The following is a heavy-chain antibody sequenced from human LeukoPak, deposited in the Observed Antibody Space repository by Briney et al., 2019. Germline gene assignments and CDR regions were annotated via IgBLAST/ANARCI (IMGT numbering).Heavy chain of an antibody. CDR3: ARANYYGSKSLDY. V-gene: IGHV4-61*02. Sequence: PSQTLSLTCTVSGASISTGTYYWIWIRQPAGKGLEWIGRIYTSGSTNYNPSLKSRVTISIDTSKNQFSLKLSSVTAADTAVYYCARANYYGSKSLDYWGQGSLVTVSS. J-gene: IGHJ4*02. D-gene: IGHD3-10*01. CDR1: GASISTGTYY. CDR2: IYTSGST.